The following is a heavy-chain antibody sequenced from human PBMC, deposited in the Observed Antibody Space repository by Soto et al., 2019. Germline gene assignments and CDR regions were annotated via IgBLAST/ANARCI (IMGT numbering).Heavy chain of an antibody. J-gene: IGHJ3*02. CDR1: GYTFTSYY. CDR3: ARERGRVVRGVIRAFDI. Sequence: ASVKVSCKASGYTFTSYYMHWVRQAPGQGLEWMGIINPSGGSTSYAQKFQSRVTMTRDTSTSTVYMELSSLRSEDTAVYYCARERGRVVRGVIRAFDIWGQGTMVTVSS. D-gene: IGHD3-10*01. CDR2: INPSGGST. V-gene: IGHV1-46*03.